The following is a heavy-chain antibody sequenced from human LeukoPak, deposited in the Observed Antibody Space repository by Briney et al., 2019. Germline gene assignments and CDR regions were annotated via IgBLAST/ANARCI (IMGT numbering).Heavy chain of an antibody. V-gene: IGHV3-30*18. D-gene: IGHD3-22*01. CDR3: AKDYYDSSGYFYGLVFD. CDR1: GFTFNYYV. CDR2: ISNDGTNK. Sequence: GGSLRLSCAASGFTFNYYVMHWVRQAPGKGLEWVAVISNDGTNKHYADSVKDQFTISRDNSKNTLYLQMNSLRAEDTAVYYSAKDYYDSSGYFYGLVFDWGQGTLVTVSS. J-gene: IGHJ4*02.